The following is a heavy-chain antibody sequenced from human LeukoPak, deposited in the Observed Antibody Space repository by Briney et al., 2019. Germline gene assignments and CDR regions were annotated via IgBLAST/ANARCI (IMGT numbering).Heavy chain of an antibody. CDR2: IDWNGGST. V-gene: IGHV3-20*04. CDR1: GFTFDDYG. Sequence: PGGSLRLSCAASGFTFDDYGMSWVRQAPGKGLEWVSGIDWNGGSTGYADSVKGRFTISRDNAKNSLYLQMNSLRAEDTAVYYCARDLGDGYNYPFDYWGQGTLVTVSS. D-gene: IGHD5-24*01. CDR3: ARDLGDGYNYPFDY. J-gene: IGHJ4*02.